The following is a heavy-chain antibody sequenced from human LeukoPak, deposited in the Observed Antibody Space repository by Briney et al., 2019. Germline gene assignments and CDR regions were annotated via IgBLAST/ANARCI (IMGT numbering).Heavy chain of an antibody. V-gene: IGHV4-59*01. D-gene: IGHD3-22*01. J-gene: IGHJ3*02. CDR1: GGSISSYY. Sequence: SETLSLTCTVSGGSISSYYWSWIRQPPGKGPEWIGYIYYSGSTNYNPSLKSRVTISVDTSKNQFSLKLSSVTAADTAVYYCARVESYYYDSSGYYPDAFDIWGQGTMVTVSS. CDR3: ARVESYYYDSSGYYPDAFDI. CDR2: IYYSGST.